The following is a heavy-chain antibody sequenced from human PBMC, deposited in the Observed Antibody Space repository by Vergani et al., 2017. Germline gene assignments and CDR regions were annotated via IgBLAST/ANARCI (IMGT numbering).Heavy chain of an antibody. CDR1: GGSISSSSYY. D-gene: IGHD3-3*01. J-gene: IGHJ3*02. V-gene: IGHV4-39*07. Sequence: QLQLQESGPGLVKPSETLSLTCTVSGGSISSSSYYWGWIRQPPGKGLEWIGSIYYSGSTYYNPSLKSRDTISVDTSKNQFSLELSTLTAADTAVYYFARPDYDFYDAFNIWGQGTMVTVAS. CDR2: IYYSGST. CDR3: ARPDYDFYDAFNI.